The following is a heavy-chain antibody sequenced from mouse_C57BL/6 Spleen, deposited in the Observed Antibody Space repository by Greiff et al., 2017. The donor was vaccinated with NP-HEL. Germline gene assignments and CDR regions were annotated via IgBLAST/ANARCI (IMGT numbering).Heavy chain of an antibody. D-gene: IGHD2-5*01. CDR2: IWGVGST. J-gene: IGHJ3*01. CDR3: ASLYYSKGFAY. CDR1: GFSLTSYG. V-gene: IGHV2-6*01. Sequence: QVQLKQSGPGLVAPSQSLSITCTVSGFSLTSYGVDWVRQSPGKGLEWLGVIWGVGSTNYNSALKSRLSISKDNSKSQVFLKMNSLQTDDTAMYYCASLYYSKGFAYWGQGTLVTVSA.